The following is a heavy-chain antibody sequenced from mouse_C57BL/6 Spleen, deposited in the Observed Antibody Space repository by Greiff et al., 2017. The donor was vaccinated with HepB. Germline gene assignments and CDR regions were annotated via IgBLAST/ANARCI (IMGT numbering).Heavy chain of an antibody. CDR1: GYTFTSYW. J-gene: IGHJ4*01. Sequence: QVQLQQPGAELVKPGASVKLSCKASGYTFTSYWMQWVKQRPGQGLEWIGEIDPSDSYTNYNQKFKGKATLTVDTSSSTAYMQLSSLTSEDSAVYYCARRNYSNWAMDYWGQGTSVTVSS. V-gene: IGHV1-50*01. CDR2: IDPSDSYT. CDR3: ARRNYSNWAMDY. D-gene: IGHD2-5*01.